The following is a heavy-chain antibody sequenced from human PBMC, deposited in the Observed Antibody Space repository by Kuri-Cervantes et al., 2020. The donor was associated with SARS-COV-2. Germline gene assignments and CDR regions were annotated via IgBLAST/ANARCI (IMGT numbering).Heavy chain of an antibody. Sequence: SQTLSLTCAVSGYSISSGYYWGWIRQPPGKGLEWIGEINHSGSTNYNSSLKSRVTVSVDTSKNQFSLKLSSVTAADTAVYYCARAGSKWLSGAFDIWGQGTMVTVSS. CDR2: INHSGST. CDR3: ARAGSKWLSGAFDI. CDR1: GYSISSGYY. J-gene: IGHJ3*02. V-gene: IGHV4-38-2*01. D-gene: IGHD3-22*01.